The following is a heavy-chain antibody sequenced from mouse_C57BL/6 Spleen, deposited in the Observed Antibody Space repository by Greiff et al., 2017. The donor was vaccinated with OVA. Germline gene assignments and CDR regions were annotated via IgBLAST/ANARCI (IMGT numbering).Heavy chain of an antibody. D-gene: IGHD1-1*01. Sequence: QVHVKQPGAELVKPGASVKVSCKASGYTFTSYWMHWVKQRPGQGLEWIGRIHPSDSDTNYNQKFKGKATLTVDKSSSTAYMQLSSLTSEDSAVYYCAIPPTVVAPDLADWGQGTLVTVSA. CDR2: IHPSDSDT. CDR3: AIPPTVVAPDLAD. J-gene: IGHJ3*01. CDR1: GYTFTSYW. V-gene: IGHV1-74*01.